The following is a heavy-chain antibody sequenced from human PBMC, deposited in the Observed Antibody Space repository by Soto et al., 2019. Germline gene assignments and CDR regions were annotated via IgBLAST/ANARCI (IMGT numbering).Heavy chain of an antibody. D-gene: IGHD3-3*01. V-gene: IGHV1-69*13. CDR3: ARSRSTDDFWSGYKPEYYYYYGMDV. Sequence: GASVKVSCKSSGGTFSSYAISWVRQAPGQGLEWMGGIIPIFGTANYAQKFQGRVTITADESTSTAYMELSSLRSEDTAVYYCARSRSTDDFWSGYKPEYYYYYGMDVWGQGTTVTVSS. J-gene: IGHJ6*02. CDR2: IIPIFGTA. CDR1: GGTFSSYA.